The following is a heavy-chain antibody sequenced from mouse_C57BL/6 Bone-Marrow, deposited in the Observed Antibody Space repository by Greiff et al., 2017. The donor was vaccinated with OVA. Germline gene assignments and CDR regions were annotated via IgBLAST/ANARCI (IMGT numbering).Heavy chain of an antibody. CDR3: AREGYGSSYYYYAMYY. CDR1: GFTFSSYA. D-gene: IGHD1-1*01. CDR2: ISDGGSYT. V-gene: IGHV5-4*01. J-gene: IGHJ4*01. Sequence: EVMLVESGGGLVKPGGSLKLSCAASGFTFSSYAMSWVRQTPEKRLEWVATISDGGSYTYYPDNVKGQFTISRDNAKTNLYLQMSHLKSEDTAMYYCAREGYGSSYYYYAMYYWGQGTSVTVSS.